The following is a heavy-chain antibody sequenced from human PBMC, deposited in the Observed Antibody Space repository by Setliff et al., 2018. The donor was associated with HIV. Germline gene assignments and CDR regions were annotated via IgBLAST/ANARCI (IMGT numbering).Heavy chain of an antibody. CDR1: GLIFSSYE. CDR2: IGGHGSII. J-gene: IGHJ4*02. V-gene: IGHV3-48*03. CDR3: ARLRINDF. Sequence: PGGSLRLSCAASGLIFSSYEMNWVRQAPGKGLEWISFIGGHGSIIHYADSVKGRFTISRDNAKNSVYLQMDGLRVEDTAVYYCARLRINDFWGQGTPVTVSS.